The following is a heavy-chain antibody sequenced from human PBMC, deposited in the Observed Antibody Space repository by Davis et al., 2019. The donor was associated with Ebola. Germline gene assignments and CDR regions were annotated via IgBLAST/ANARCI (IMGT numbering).Heavy chain of an antibody. J-gene: IGHJ6*02. CDR3: AREMIVVVVAANDFGYYYGMDV. D-gene: IGHD2-15*01. CDR1: GYTFTSYY. CDR2: INPSGGST. V-gene: IGHV1-46*01. Sequence: ASVKVSCKASGYTFTSYYMHWVRQAPGQGLEWMGIINPSGGSTSYAQKFQGRVTMTRDTSTSTVYMELSSLRSEDTAVYYCAREMIVVVVAANDFGYYYGMDVWGQGTTVIVSS.